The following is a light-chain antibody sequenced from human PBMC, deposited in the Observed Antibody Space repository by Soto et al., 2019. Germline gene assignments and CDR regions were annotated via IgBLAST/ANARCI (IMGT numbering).Light chain of an antibody. CDR3: QQYYIPPFT. J-gene: IGKJ3*01. V-gene: IGKV4-1*01. CDR2: WAS. CDR1: QSVLYSSNNKNY. Sequence: DIVMTQSPDSLAVSLGERATINCKSSQSVLYSSNNKNYLAWYQQKPGQPPKLLIYWASTRESGVPDRFSGSGSGPDFTLTIISLQDEDVAVYYCQQYYIPPFTFGPGTTVAIK.